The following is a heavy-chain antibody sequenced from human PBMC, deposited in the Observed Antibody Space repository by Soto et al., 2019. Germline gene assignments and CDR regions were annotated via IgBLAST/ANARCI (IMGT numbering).Heavy chain of an antibody. J-gene: IGHJ4*02. V-gene: IGHV1-69*02. CDR3: ASSVVGATPYYFDY. D-gene: IGHD1-26*01. CDR1: GGTFSSYT. Sequence: QVQLVQSGAEVKKPGSSVTVSCKASGGTFSSYTISWVRQAPGQGLEWMGRIIPILGIANYAQKFQGRVTITADKSTSAAYMKLSSLRSESTAVYYCASSVVGATPYYFDYWGQGTLVTVSS. CDR2: IIPILGIA.